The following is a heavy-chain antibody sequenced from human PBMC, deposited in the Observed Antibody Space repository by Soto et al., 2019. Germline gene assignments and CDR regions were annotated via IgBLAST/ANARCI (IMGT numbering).Heavy chain of an antibody. V-gene: IGHV3-30*18. Sequence: QTGGSLRLSCAASGFTFSSYGMHWVRQAPGKGLEWVAVISYDGSNKYYADSVKGRFTISRDNSKNTLYLQMNSLRAEDTAVYYCAKDEVWLAYNWFDPWGQGTLVTVSS. D-gene: IGHD6-19*01. CDR2: ISYDGSNK. CDR3: AKDEVWLAYNWFDP. J-gene: IGHJ5*02. CDR1: GFTFSSYG.